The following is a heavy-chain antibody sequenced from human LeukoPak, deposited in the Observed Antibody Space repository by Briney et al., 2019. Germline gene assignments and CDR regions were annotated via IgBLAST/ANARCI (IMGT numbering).Heavy chain of an antibody. J-gene: IGHJ4*02. D-gene: IGHD5-12*01. Sequence: GGSLRLSCAASGFTFSSCSMNWVRQAPGKGLEWVSSISSRSSYIYYADSVKGRFTISRDNAKNSLYLQMNSLRAEDTAVYYCAREAPGYSGYGMGYWGQGTLVTVSS. CDR2: ISSRSSYI. V-gene: IGHV3-21*01. CDR3: AREAPGYSGYGMGY. CDR1: GFTFSSCS.